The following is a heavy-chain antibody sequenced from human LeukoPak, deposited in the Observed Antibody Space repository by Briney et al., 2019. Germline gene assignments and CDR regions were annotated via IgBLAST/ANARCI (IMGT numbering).Heavy chain of an antibody. CDR3: ATFRLYNSAPDY. J-gene: IGHJ4*02. Sequence: GGSVRLSCAASGFTFSRYSMNWVRQAPGKGLEWVSYISSSSSTIYYADSVKGRFTISRDNAKNSLYLQVNSLRAEDTAVYYCATFRLYNSAPDYWGQGTLVTVSS. V-gene: IGHV3-48*01. CDR1: GFTFSRYS. D-gene: IGHD6-19*01. CDR2: ISSSSSTI.